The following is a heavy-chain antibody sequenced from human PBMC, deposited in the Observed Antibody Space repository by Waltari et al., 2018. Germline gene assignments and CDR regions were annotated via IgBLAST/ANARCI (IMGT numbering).Heavy chain of an antibody. Sequence: QVQLQESGPGLVKPAETLSLTCTVSGGSLSSSYWSWIRQPAGKGLEWLGRIYTSGSTNYNPSLKTRLTMSVDTSKNQFSLNLTSVTAADTAVYYCTRGGRSSSPFDCWGQGTLVTVSS. J-gene: IGHJ4*02. CDR2: IYTSGST. CDR1: GGSLSSSY. CDR3: TRGGRSSSPFDC. V-gene: IGHV4-4*07. D-gene: IGHD6-6*01.